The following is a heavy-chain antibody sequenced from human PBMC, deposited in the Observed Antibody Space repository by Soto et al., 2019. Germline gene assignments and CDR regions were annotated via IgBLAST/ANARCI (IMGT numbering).Heavy chain of an antibody. Sequence: ETLSLTCTVSGGSITTYYWSWIRQPAGKGLEWIGRIYSGGSTNYNPSLRSRVTVSVDMSKNQFSLKLSSVTAADTAVYYCARGQGGFGEFSLDYWGQGTLVTVSS. V-gene: IGHV4-4*07. D-gene: IGHD3-10*01. J-gene: IGHJ4*02. CDR2: IYSGGST. CDR3: ARGQGGFGEFSLDY. CDR1: GGSITTYY.